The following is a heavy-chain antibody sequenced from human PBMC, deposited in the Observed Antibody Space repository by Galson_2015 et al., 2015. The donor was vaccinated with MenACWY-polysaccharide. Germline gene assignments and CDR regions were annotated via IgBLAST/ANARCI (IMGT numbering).Heavy chain of an antibody. D-gene: IGHD2-15*01. CDR2: IYPGDSDT. CDR1: GYSFTPYW. Sequence: QSGAEVTKPGESLTISCTTSGYSFTPYWIAWVRQMPGKGLEWMGIIYPGDSDTRYSPSFQGQVTISVDKSITTAYLQWRSLKASDTAMYYCAKGGTQYYYFDFWGRGTLVTVSS. J-gene: IGHJ2*01. V-gene: IGHV5-51*03. CDR3: AKGGTQYYYFDF.